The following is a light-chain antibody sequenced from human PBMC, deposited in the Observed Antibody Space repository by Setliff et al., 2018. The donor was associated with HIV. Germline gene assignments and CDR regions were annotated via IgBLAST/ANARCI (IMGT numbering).Light chain of an antibody. CDR1: NIGSKS. CDR3: QVWDSSSVHLYV. CDR2: YDT. Sequence: SYELTQPPSVSVAPGKTARITCGGNNIGSKSVHWYQQKPGQAPVLVIYYDTDRPSGIPERFSGSNSVNTATLTISSVEAGDEADYYCQVWDSSSVHLYVFGTGTKVTVL. J-gene: IGLJ1*01. V-gene: IGLV3-21*04.